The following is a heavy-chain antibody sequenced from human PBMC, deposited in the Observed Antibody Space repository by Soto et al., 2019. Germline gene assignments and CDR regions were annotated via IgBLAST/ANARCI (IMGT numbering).Heavy chain of an antibody. CDR1: GGSISSSSYY. CDR3: ARPSLYGSGEHPWFDP. V-gene: IGHV4-39*01. D-gene: IGHD3-10*01. CDR2: IYYSGST. Sequence: SETLSLTCTVSGGSISSSSYYWGWIRQPPGKGLEWIGSIYYSGSTYYNPSLKSRVTISVDTSKNQFSLKLSSVTAADTAVYYCARPSLYGSGEHPWFDPWGQGTLVTVSS. J-gene: IGHJ5*02.